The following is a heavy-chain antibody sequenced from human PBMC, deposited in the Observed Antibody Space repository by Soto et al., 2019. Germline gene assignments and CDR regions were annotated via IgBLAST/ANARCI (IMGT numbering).Heavy chain of an antibody. V-gene: IGHV3-21*01. J-gene: IGHJ3*02. Sequence: LRLSCAASGFTFSSYSMNWVRQAPGKGLEWVSSISSSSSYIYYADSVKGRFTISRDNAKNSLYLQMNSLRAEDTAVYYCARDGTLRFLEWLGAFDIWGQGTMVTVSS. CDR2: ISSSSSYI. CDR3: ARDGTLRFLEWLGAFDI. D-gene: IGHD3-3*01. CDR1: GFTFSSYS.